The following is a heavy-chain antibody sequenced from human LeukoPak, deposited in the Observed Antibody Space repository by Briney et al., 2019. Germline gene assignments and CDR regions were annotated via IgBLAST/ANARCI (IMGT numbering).Heavy chain of an antibody. Sequence: SETLSLTCAVSGGSISSSNWWSWVRQPPGKGLEWIGEIYHSGSTNYNPSLKSRVTISVDKSKNQFSLKLSSVTAADTAVYYCARFPYCGGDCYSLTAYYYYGMDVWGQGTTVTVSS. CDR2: IYHSGST. D-gene: IGHD2-21*02. V-gene: IGHV4-4*02. J-gene: IGHJ6*02. CDR1: GGSISSSNW. CDR3: ARFPYCGGDCYSLTAYYYYGMDV.